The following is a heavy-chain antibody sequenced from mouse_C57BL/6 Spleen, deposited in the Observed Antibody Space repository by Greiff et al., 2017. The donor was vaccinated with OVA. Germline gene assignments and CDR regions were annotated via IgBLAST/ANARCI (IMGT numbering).Heavy chain of an antibody. CDR2: ISSGSSTI. CDR3: ARGSSPLAY. V-gene: IGHV5-17*01. CDR1: GFTFSDYG. Sequence: DVMLVESGGGLVKPGGSLKLSCAASGFTFSDYGMHWVRQAPEKGLEWVAYISSGSSTIYYADTVKGRFTISRDNAKNTLFLQMTSLRSEDTAMYYCARGSSPLAYWGQGTLVTVSA. D-gene: IGHD1-1*01. J-gene: IGHJ3*01.